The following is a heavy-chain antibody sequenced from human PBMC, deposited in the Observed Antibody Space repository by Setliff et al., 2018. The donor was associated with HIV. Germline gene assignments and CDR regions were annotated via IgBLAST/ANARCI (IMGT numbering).Heavy chain of an antibody. Sequence: SETLSLTCTVSGASISSHYWAWIRQSPGKGLEWIGYIYYSGNTNYSPSLKSRVTISVHTSKNQFSLRLRSVTAADTAGYYCARGWGDNSFDSWGQGTLVTVSS. D-gene: IGHD1-26*01. CDR1: GASISSHY. CDR2: IYYSGNT. V-gene: IGHV4-59*11. CDR3: ARGWGDNSFDS. J-gene: IGHJ5*01.